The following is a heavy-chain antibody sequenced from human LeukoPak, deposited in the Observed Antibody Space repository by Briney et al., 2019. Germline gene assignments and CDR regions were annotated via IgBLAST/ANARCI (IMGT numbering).Heavy chain of an antibody. CDR1: GYTFTSYG. CDR2: ISAYNGNT. Sequence: ASVKVSCKASGYTFTSYGISWVRQAPGQGLEWMGWISAYNGNTNYAQKLQGRVTMTTDTSTSTAYMELRSLRSDDTAVYYCANPPQDSSSSIYYYYYMDVWGKGTTVTVSS. D-gene: IGHD6-6*01. CDR3: ANPPQDSSSSIYYYYYMDV. J-gene: IGHJ6*03. V-gene: IGHV1-18*01.